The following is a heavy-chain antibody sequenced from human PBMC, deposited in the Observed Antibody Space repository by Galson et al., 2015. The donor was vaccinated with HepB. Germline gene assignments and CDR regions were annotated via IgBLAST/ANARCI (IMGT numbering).Heavy chain of an antibody. CDR1: GFTFSSYW. Sequence: SLRHSCEASGFTFSSYWMHWVRQAQGKGLVWISRINSDGSSTSYADSVKGRFTISRDNAKNTLYLQMNSLRAEDTAVYYCARDLVGKNGMDVWGQGTTVTVSS. D-gene: IGHD1-26*01. V-gene: IGHV3-74*01. CDR3: ARDLVGKNGMDV. J-gene: IGHJ6*02. CDR2: INSDGSST.